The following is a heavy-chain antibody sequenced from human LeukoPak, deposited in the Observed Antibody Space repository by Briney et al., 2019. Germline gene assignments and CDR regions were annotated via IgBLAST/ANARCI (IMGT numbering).Heavy chain of an antibody. CDR2: IYHSGST. J-gene: IGHJ4*02. CDR3: SSLHLWSTPFDY. V-gene: IGHV4-39*07. D-gene: IGHD3-10*01. Sequence: PSETLSLTCTVSGGSISSSSYYWGCIRQPPGKGLEWIGSIYHSGSTNYNPSLKSRVTISVDKSKNQFSLKLDSVTAADTAVYYCSSLHLWSTPFDYWGQGTLVTVSS. CDR1: GGSISSSSYY.